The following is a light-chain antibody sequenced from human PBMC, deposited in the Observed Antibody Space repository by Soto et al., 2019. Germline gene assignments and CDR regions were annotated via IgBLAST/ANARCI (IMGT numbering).Light chain of an antibody. V-gene: IGKV3-11*01. CDR2: DAS. CDR3: QQRSNWPRT. J-gene: IGKJ2*01. CDR1: QSVSSY. Sequence: EIVLTQSPATLSLSPGERATLSCRASQSVSSYLAWYQQKPGQAPRLLIYDASNRATGIPARFSGGGSGTDFSLTISSLEPEDFAIYYCQQRSNWPRTFGQGTKLELK.